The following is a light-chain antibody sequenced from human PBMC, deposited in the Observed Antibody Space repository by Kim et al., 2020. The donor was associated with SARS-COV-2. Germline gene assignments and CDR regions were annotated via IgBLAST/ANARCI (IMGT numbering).Light chain of an antibody. Sequence: SDASSCTGTTDDFGRSTVVSWYTQHPGNSPKLIIYDVTKRPSGVPDRFSGSMSGNTASLTVSGLQAEDEADYYCASHGGYDYVFGTGTRVTVL. J-gene: IGLJ1*01. CDR3: ASHGGYDYV. CDR2: DVT. V-gene: IGLV2-8*01. CDR1: TDDFGRSTV.